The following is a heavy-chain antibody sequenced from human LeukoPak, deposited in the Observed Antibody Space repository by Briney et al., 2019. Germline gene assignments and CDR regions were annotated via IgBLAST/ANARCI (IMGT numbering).Heavy chain of an antibody. V-gene: IGHV4-39*01. J-gene: IGHJ4*02. CDR1: GGSISSSSYY. CDR2: IYYSGST. D-gene: IGHD2-15*01. CDR3: ARGIGYDY. Sequence: PSETLSLTCTVSGGSISSSSYYWGWIRQPPGKGLEWIGSIYYSGSTYYNPSLKSRVTISVDTSKNQFSLKLSSVTAADTAVYYCARGIGYDYWGQGTLVTVSS.